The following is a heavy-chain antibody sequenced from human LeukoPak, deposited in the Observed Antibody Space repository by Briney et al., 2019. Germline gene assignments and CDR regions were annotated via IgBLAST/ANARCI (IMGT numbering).Heavy chain of an antibody. CDR1: GFTFDDYA. V-gene: IGHV3-43*02. D-gene: IGHD5-24*01. CDR3: AKDRKNGYSLDY. J-gene: IGHJ4*02. CDR2: ISGDGGST. Sequence: GGSLRLSCAASGFTFDDYAMHWVRQAPGKGLEWVSLISGDGGSTYYADSVKGRFTISRDNSENSLYLQMNSLRTEDTALYYCAKDRKNGYSLDYWGQGTLVTVSS.